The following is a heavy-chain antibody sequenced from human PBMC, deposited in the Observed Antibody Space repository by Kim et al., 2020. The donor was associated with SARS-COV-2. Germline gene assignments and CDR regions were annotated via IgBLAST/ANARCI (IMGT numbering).Heavy chain of an antibody. J-gene: IGHJ4*02. V-gene: IGHV3-33*05. CDR1: GFSFSNDG. Sequence: GGSLRLSCVASGFSFSNDGMHWVRQAPGKGLEWVAGIKSDGSSKNYADSVKGRVTISRDNAKNTLYLQMNRLRAEDKAVDDCARRADCSDGGSIDYLDQG. CDR3: ARRADCSDGGSIDY. D-gene: IGHD2-15*01. CDR2: IKSDGSSK.